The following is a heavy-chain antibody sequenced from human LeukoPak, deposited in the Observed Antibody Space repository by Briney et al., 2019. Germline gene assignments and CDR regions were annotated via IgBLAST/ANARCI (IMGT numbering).Heavy chain of an antibody. D-gene: IGHD2-15*01. CDR1: GFTFSSYS. Sequence: GGSLRLSCAASGFTFSSYSMNWVRQAPGKGLEWVSSISSSRSYIYYADSVKGRFTISRDNAKNSLYLQMNSLRAEDTAVYYCARPAGRLSHYYYYMDVWGKGTTVTVSS. CDR3: ARPAGRLSHYYYYMDV. CDR2: ISSSRSYI. J-gene: IGHJ6*03. V-gene: IGHV3-21*01.